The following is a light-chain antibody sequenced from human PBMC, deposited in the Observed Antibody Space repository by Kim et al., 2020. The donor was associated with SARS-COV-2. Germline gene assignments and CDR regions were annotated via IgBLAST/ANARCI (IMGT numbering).Light chain of an antibody. CDR1: KLGDKY. J-gene: IGLJ2*01. Sequence: SPGQTASITCSGDKLGDKYACWSQQKPGQSPVLVIYQDSKRPSGIPERFSGSNSGNTATLTISGTQAMDEADYYCQAWDSSIHVVFGGGTQLTVL. CDR2: QDS. CDR3: QAWDSSIHVV. V-gene: IGLV3-1*01.